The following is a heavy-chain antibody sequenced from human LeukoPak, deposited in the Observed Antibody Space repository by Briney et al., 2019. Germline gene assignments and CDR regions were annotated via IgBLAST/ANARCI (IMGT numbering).Heavy chain of an antibody. CDR2: IYDTGST. CDR1: GGSISSYY. D-gene: IGHD6-25*01. J-gene: IGHJ4*02. Sequence: SETLSLTCTVSGGSISSYYWTWIRQPPGKGLEWIWCIYDTGSTYYNPSLKSRVTISLDTSKNQFSLKMSSVTAADTAVYYCARKPSGSSRYDYWGQGSLVTVSS. CDR3: ARKPSGSSRYDY. V-gene: IGHV4-59*01.